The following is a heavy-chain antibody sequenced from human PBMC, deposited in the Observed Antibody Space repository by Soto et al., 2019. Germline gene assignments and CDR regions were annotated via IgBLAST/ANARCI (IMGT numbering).Heavy chain of an antibody. J-gene: IGHJ4*02. CDR1: GYSISTGFN. CDR2: IYHSGST. CDR3: ARDWGTGFYKLDS. Sequence: TLSLTCAVSGYSISTGFNWAWIRQPPGKGLEWIGSIYHSGSTYYSLSLKSRVTISSDASKNQISLKLSSVTAADTALYYCARDWGTGFYKLDSWGQVTLVTVSS. V-gene: IGHV4-38-2*02. D-gene: IGHD6-19*01.